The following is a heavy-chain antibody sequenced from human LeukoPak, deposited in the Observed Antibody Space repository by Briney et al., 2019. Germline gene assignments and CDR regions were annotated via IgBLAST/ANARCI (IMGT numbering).Heavy chain of an antibody. D-gene: IGHD5-18*01. Sequence: GGSLRLSCAASGLTFSSYSMNWVRQAPGKGLEWVSSISSSSTYIYYADSVKGRFTISRDNAKNSLYLQMNSLRAEDTTVYYCASGYSYVSDYWGQGTLVTVSS. CDR2: ISSSSTYI. CDR1: GLTFSSYS. V-gene: IGHV3-21*01. J-gene: IGHJ4*02. CDR3: ASGYSYVSDY.